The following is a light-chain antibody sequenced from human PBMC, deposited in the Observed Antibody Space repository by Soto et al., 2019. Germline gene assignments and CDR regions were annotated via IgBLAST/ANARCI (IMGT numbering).Light chain of an antibody. Sequence: DNQMTQSPSSLSASVGDRVTITCRASQSISSYLNWYQQKPGKAPKLLIYAASSLQSGLPSRFSGSGSGTDFTLTISSLQPEDFATYYCQQSYSTPWTFGQGTKVEIK. CDR2: AAS. CDR1: QSISSY. CDR3: QQSYSTPWT. J-gene: IGKJ1*01. V-gene: IGKV1-39*01.